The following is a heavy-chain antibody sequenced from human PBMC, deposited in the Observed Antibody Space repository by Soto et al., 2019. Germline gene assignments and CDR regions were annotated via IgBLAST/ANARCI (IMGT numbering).Heavy chain of an antibody. D-gene: IGHD5-18*01. V-gene: IGHV4-31*03. J-gene: IGHJ6*02. CDR1: GGSISSGGYY. CDR3: ARDTARGYYYGMDV. CDR2: IYYSGST. Sequence: SETLSLTCTVSGGSISSGGYYWSWIRQHPGKGLEWIGYIYYSGSTYYNPSLKSRVTISVDTSKNQFSLKLSSVTAADTAVYYCARDTARGYYYGMDVWGQGTTVTVSS.